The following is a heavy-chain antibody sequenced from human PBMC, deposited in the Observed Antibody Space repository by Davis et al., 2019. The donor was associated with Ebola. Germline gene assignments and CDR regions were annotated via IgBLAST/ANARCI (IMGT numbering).Heavy chain of an antibody. CDR2: IYSGGST. CDR1: GFTVSSNY. J-gene: IGHJ4*02. Sequence: PGGSLRLSCAVSGFTVSSNYMSWVRQAPGKGLEWVSVIYSGGSTYYADSVKGRFTISRDNSKNTLYLQMNSLRAEDTAVYYCARGSSHIAAEDYWGQGTLVTVSS. V-gene: IGHV3-66*01. D-gene: IGHD6-25*01. CDR3: ARGSSHIAAEDY.